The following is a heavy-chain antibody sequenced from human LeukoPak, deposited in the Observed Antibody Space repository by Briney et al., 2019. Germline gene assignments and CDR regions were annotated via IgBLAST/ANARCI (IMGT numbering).Heavy chain of an antibody. CDR2: IYSTAST. V-gene: IGHV4-39*07. D-gene: IGHD1-26*01. CDR1: GDSITTSSSY. J-gene: IGHJ5*02. Sequence: SETLSLTCAVSGDSITTSSSYWTWIRQPPGNGLQLFVLIYSTASTHYSRSLRSRLALSIDTSKNQFSLRMHSVTAADTAMYYCVRFYSLNWFDPWGQGTQVSVSS. CDR3: VRFYSLNWFDP.